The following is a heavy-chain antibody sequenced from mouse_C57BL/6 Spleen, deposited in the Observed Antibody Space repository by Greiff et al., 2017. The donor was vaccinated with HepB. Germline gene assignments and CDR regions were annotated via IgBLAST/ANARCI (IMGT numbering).Heavy chain of an antibody. Sequence: QVQLQQSGAELVRPGASVTLSCKASGYTFTDYEMHWVKQTPVHGLEWIGAIDPETGGTAYNQKFKGKAILTADKSSSTAYMELRSLTSEDSAVYYCTKKDDYDEYWYFDVWGTGTTVTVSS. V-gene: IGHV1-15*01. J-gene: IGHJ1*03. CDR2: IDPETGGT. CDR3: TKKDDYDEYWYFDV. CDR1: GYTFTDYE. D-gene: IGHD2-4*01.